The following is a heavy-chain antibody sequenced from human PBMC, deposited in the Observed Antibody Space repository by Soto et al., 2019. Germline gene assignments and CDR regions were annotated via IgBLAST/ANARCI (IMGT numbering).Heavy chain of an antibody. CDR2: IYYSGST. V-gene: IGHV4-59*05. Sequence: SETLSLTCTVSGGSISSYYWSWIRQPPGKGLEWIGSIYYSGSTYYNPSLKSRVTISVDTSKNQFSLKLSSVTAADTAVYYCAISGSYGPEDEYYSYYGMDVWGQGTTVTVSS. CDR1: GGSISSYY. CDR3: AISGSYGPEDEYYSYYGMDV. D-gene: IGHD1-26*01. J-gene: IGHJ6*02.